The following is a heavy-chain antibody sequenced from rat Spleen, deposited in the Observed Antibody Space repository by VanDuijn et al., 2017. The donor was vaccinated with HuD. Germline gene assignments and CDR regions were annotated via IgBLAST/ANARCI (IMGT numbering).Heavy chain of an antibody. CDR1: GFTFSDYG. CDR2: ISYDGSNT. V-gene: IGHV5S23*01. D-gene: IGHD1-1*01. J-gene: IGHJ2*01. Sequence: EVQLVESGGGLVQPGNSLKLSCAASGFTFSDYGMAWVLQAPTKGLEWVASISYDGSNTYYRDSVKGGFTISRDDAKSTLSLQMDSLRSEETATYYCTNGLLQWWVDYFDYWGQGVMVTVSS. CDR3: TNGLLQWWVDYFDY.